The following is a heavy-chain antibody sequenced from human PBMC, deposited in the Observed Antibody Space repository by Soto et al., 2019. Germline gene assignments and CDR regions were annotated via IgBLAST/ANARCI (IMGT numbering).Heavy chain of an antibody. V-gene: IGHV5-51*01. J-gene: IGHJ4*02. CDR1: GYSFTSYW. Sequence: EVQLVQSGAEVKKPGESLKISCKGSGYSFTSYWIGWVRQMPGKGLEWMGIIYPGDSDTRDSPSFQGQVTISADKSISTAYLQWSSLKASDTAMYYCARTPGYWSGGSCYPDYWGQGTLVTVSS. CDR2: IYPGDSDT. D-gene: IGHD2-15*01. CDR3: ARTPGYWSGGSCYPDY.